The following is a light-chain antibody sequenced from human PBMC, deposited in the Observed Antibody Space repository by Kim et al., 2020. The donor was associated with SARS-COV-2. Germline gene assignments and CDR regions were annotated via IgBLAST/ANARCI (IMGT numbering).Light chain of an antibody. J-gene: IGKJ2*01. CDR2: GAS. V-gene: IGKV3-15*01. CDR1: QSVSTN. Sequence: EIVMTQSPATLSVSPGERATLFCRASQSVSTNVAWYQQKPGQAPRLLIFGASPRATGVPARFSGSGSGTDFTLTIGGLQSEDFAVYFCQQYNRWPYTCGQGTKLEI. CDR3: QQYNRWPYT.